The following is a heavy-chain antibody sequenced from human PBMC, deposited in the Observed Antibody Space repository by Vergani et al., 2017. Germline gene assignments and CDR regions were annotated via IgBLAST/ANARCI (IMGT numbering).Heavy chain of an antibody. CDR2: ISSSSSTI. J-gene: IGHJ6*03. CDR1: GFTFSSYS. CDR3: AGDSTYYDILTGYYNPYYYYYMDV. D-gene: IGHD3-9*01. V-gene: IGHV3-48*04. Sequence: EVQLVESGGGLVQPGGSLRLSCAASGFTFSSYSMNWVRQAPGKGLEWVSYISSSSSTIYYADSGTGRFTISRDNAKNSLYLQMNSLRAEDTAVYYCAGDSTYYDILTGYYNPYYYYYMDVWGKGTTVTVSS.